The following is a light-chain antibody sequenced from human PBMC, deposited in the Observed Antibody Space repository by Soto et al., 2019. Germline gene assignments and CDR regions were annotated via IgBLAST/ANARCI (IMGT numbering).Light chain of an antibody. CDR3: SSYISDSTRV. Sequence: QSVLTQPASVSGSPGQSITISCTGTSSDIGFYNYVSWYQQHPGKAPRLMIYEVINRPSGVSNRFSGSKFGNTASLTISGLQTEDEADYYCSSYISDSTRVFGTGTKVTVL. J-gene: IGLJ1*01. CDR2: EVI. V-gene: IGLV2-14*01. CDR1: SSDIGFYNY.